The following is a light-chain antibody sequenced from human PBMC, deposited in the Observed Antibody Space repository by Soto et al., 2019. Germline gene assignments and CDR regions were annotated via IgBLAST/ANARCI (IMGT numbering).Light chain of an antibody. J-gene: IGLJ1*01. Sequence: QSALTQPASVSGSPGQSITISCTGTSSDVGGYNYVSWYQQHPGKAPKLMIYEVSNRPSGVSNRFSGSKSGNTASLTISGLQAEDEADYYCSSYTSSSTSGVYVFGTGTKLTVL. CDR3: SSYTSSSTSGVYV. CDR1: SSDVGGYNY. V-gene: IGLV2-14*01. CDR2: EVS.